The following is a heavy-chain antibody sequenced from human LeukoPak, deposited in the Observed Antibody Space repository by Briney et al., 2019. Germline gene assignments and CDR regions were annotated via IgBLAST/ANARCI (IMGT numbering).Heavy chain of an antibody. V-gene: IGHV4-39*01. D-gene: IGHD1-26*01. CDR1: GGSFSGHY. J-gene: IGHJ4*02. CDR3: ARNSGSYFH. CDR2: IYYSGST. Sequence: SETLSLTCAVYGGSFSGHYWGWIRQPPGKGLEWIGSIYYSGSTYYNPSLKSRVTISVDTSRNQFSLKLSSVTAADTAVYYCARNSGSYFHWGQGTLVTVSS.